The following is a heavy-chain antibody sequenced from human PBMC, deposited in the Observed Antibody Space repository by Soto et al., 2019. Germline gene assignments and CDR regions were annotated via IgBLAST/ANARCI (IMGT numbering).Heavy chain of an antibody. V-gene: IGHV1-18*01. Sequence: QAQLVQSGAEVKKPGASVKASCKASGYTFTSYGINCLRQAPGQVLECMGWISAYNGNTNYAQKLQATVTMTTDAYTTTAYVYMSSSRSDDRAVDSCAIATGMALEGSHFDYWCQG. CDR2: ISAYNGNT. D-gene: IGHD1-1*01. J-gene: IGHJ4*02. CDR3: AIATGMALEGSHFDY. CDR1: GYTFTSYG.